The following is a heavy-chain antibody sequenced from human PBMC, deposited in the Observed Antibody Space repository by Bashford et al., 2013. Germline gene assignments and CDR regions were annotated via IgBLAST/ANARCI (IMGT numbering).Heavy chain of an antibody. Sequence: SVKVSCKASGGTFSSYAISWVRQAPGQGLEWMGGIIPIFGTANYAQKFQGRVTITADESTSTAYMELSSLRSEDTAVYYCARGVDYREGSGYDLGSGYFDYWGQGTLVTVSS. CDR3: ARGVDYREGSGYDLGSGYFDY. D-gene: IGHD5-12*01. V-gene: IGHV1-69*13. CDR2: IIPIFGTA. J-gene: IGHJ4*02. CDR1: GGTFSSYA.